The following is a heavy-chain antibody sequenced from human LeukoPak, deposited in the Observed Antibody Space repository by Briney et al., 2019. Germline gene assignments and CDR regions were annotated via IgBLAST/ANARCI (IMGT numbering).Heavy chain of an antibody. Sequence: GGSLRLSCAASGFTFSSYWMHWVRQAPGKGLVWVSRINTDGSSTNHADSVKGRFTISRDNAKNTLYLQMNSLGAEDTAIYYCAKTPYCSSSSCYFDYWGQGALVTVSS. CDR2: INTDGSST. D-gene: IGHD2-2*01. CDR3: AKTPYCSSSSCYFDY. CDR1: GFTFSSYW. V-gene: IGHV3-74*01. J-gene: IGHJ4*02.